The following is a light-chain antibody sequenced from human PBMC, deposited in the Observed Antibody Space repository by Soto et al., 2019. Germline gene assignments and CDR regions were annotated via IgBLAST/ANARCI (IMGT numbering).Light chain of an antibody. CDR1: QGIGSS. CDR2: AAA. CDR3: QHLNSYPREVT. J-gene: IGKJ4*01. Sequence: DIQLTQSPSFLSASVGDRVTITCRASQGIGSSLAWYQQKPGNAPKILIYAAATLQGGVPSRFSGSGSGTEFTLTISSVQPEDFASYYCQHLNSYPREVTFGGGTKMEIK. V-gene: IGKV1-9*01.